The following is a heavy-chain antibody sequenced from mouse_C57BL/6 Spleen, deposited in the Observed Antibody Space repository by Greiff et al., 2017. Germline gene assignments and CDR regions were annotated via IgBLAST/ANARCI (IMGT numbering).Heavy chain of an antibody. V-gene: IGHV1-18*01. CDR3: SRSSSCDYCALDY. D-gene: IGHD1-1*01. CDR1: GYTFTDYN. Sequence: EVQLQQSGPELVKPGASVKMPCKASGYTFTDYNMHWVKQSPGKGLEWIGAINPNNGGTIYNQKFKGKATLTVDKSSSTAYIELRSLTSEDSAVXYCSRSSSCDYCALDYWGQGTSVTVSS. CDR2: INPNNGGT. J-gene: IGHJ4*01.